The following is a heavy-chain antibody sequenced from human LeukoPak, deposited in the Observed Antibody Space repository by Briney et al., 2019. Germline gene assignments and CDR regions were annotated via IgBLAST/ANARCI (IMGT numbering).Heavy chain of an antibody. CDR2: IFYSGSI. Sequence: SETLSLTCAVSGGSVSTYNWWSWVRQPPGKGLGWIGEIFYSGSINYNPSLKSRVTSSLDKSTNQFSLQLSSVTAADTAMYYCAKTHSHFPPYFDYWGQGTLVIVSS. D-gene: IGHD4-11*01. V-gene: IGHV4-4*02. J-gene: IGHJ4*02. CDR3: AKTHSHFPPYFDY. CDR1: GGSVSTYNW.